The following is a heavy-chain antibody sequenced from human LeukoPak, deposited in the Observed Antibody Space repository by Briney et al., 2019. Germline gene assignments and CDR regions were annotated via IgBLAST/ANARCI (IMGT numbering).Heavy chain of an antibody. CDR2: ISGSGGST. D-gene: IGHD1-14*01. Sequence: GGSLRLSRAASGFTFSSYAMSWVRQAPRKGLEWVSAISGSGGSTYYADSVKGRFTISRDNSKNTLYLQMNSLRAEDTAVYYCARRYVSGAFDIWGQGTMVTVSS. V-gene: IGHV3-23*01. J-gene: IGHJ3*02. CDR3: ARRYVSGAFDI. CDR1: GFTFSSYA.